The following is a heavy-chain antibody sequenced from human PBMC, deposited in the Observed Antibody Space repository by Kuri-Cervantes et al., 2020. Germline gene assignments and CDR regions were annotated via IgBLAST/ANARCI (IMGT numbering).Heavy chain of an antibody. CDR2: ISSSGSTI. CDR1: GFTFSSYE. CDR3: AKNGILWFGGSAFDI. J-gene: IGHJ3*02. Sequence: GGSLRLSCAASGFTFSSYEMNWVRQAPGKGLEWVSYISSSGSTIYYADSRKGRFTISRDNSKNTLYLQMNSLRAEDTAVYYCAKNGILWFGGSAFDIWGQGTMVTVSS. V-gene: IGHV3-48*03. D-gene: IGHD3-10*01.